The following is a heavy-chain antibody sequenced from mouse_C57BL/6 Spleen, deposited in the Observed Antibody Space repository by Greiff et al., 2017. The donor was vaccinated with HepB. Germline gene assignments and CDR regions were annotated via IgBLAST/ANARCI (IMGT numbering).Heavy chain of an antibody. CDR1: GFNIKDYY. V-gene: IGHV14-2*01. Sequence: EVQLQQSGAELVKPGASVKLSCTASGFNIKDYYMHWVKQRTEQGLEWIGRIDPEDGETKYAPKFQGKATITADTSSNTAYMQLSSLTTEDSAIYYCARVYGSLWYFDVWGTGTTVTVSS. CDR2: IDPEDGET. D-gene: IGHD1-1*01. CDR3: ARVYGSLWYFDV. J-gene: IGHJ1*03.